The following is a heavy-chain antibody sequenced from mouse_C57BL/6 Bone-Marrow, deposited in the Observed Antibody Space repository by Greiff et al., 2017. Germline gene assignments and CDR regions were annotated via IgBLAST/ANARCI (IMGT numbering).Heavy chain of an antibody. V-gene: IGHV14-4*01. J-gene: IGHJ2*01. CDR1: GFNIKDDY. CDR2: IDPENGDT. Sequence: VQLQQSGAELVRPGASVKLSCTASGFNIKDDYMHWVKQRPEPGLEWIGWIDPENGDTEYASKFQGKATITAATSSNTAYLQLSSLTSEDSAVYYCARLVIWSNPGGYFDYWGQGTTLTVSS. D-gene: IGHD1-1*02. CDR3: ARLVIWSNPGGYFDY.